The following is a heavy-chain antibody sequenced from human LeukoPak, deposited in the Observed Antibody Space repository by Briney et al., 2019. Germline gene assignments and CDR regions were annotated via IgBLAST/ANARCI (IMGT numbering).Heavy chain of an antibody. D-gene: IGHD3-10*01. CDR3: ASRWEFGEFYYYYYGMDV. Sequence: ASVKVSCKVSGYTLTELSMHWVRQAPGKGLEWMGGFDPEDGETIYAQKFQGRVTTTADKSTSTAYMELSSLRSEDTAVYYCASRWEFGEFYYYYYGMDVWGQGTTVTVSS. J-gene: IGHJ6*02. CDR1: GYTLTELS. V-gene: IGHV1-24*01. CDR2: FDPEDGET.